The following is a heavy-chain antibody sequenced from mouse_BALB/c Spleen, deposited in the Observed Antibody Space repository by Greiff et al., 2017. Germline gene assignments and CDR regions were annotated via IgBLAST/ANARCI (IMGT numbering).Heavy chain of an antibody. J-gene: IGHJ3*01. CDR3: ARRLLYGGFAY. V-gene: IGHV1-5*01. CDR2: IYPGNSDT. D-gene: IGHD2-12*01. Sequence: VQLQQSGTVLARPGASVKMSCKASGYSFTSYWMHWVKQRPGQGLEWIGAIYPGNSDTSYNQKFKGKAKLTAVTSASTAYMQLSSLTSEDSAVYYCARRLLYGGFAYWGQGTLVTVSA. CDR1: GYSFTSYW.